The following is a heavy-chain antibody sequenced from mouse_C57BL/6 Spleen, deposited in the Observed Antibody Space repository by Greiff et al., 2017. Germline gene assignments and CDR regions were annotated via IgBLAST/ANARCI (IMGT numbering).Heavy chain of an antibody. J-gene: IGHJ3*01. CDR1: GYTFPSYW. D-gene: IGHD5-1*01. CDR2: IDPSDSYT. V-gene: IGHV1-59*01. Sequence: QVQLQQPGAELVRPGTSVKLSCKASGYTFPSYWMHWVKQRPGQGLEWIGVIDPSDSYTNYNQKFKGKATLTVDTSSSTAYMQRSSLTSEDSAVYYCASGYLLPAWFAYWGQGTLVTVSA. CDR3: ASGYLLPAWFAY.